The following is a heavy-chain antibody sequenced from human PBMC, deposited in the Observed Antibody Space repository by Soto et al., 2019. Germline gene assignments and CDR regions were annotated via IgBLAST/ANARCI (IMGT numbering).Heavy chain of an antibody. J-gene: IGHJ6*02. V-gene: IGHV1-2*04. CDR1: GYTFTGYY. CDR2: INPNSGGT. Sequence: ASVKVSCKASGYTFTGYYMHWVRQAPGQGLEWMGWINPNSGGTNYAQKFQGWVTMTRDTSISTAYMELSRLRSDDTAVYYCAREVEYCTNGVCSDYGMDVWGQGTTVTAP. CDR3: AREVEYCTNGVCSDYGMDV. D-gene: IGHD2-8*01.